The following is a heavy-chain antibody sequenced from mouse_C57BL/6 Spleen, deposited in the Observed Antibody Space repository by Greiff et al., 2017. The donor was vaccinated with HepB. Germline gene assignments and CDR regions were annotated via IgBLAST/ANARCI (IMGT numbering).Heavy chain of an antibody. CDR1: GFSLTSYG. CDR2: LWSGGST. Sequence: QVQLKESGPGLVQPSQSLSITCTVSGFSLTSYGVHWVRQSPVKGLEWLGVLWSGGSTDYNAAFISRLSISKDNSKSKVFFKMNSLQADDTAIYYCARNEGYYGNRDWFAYWGQGTPVTVSA. V-gene: IGHV2-2*01. CDR3: ARNEGYYGNRDWFAY. J-gene: IGHJ3*01. D-gene: IGHD2-1*01.